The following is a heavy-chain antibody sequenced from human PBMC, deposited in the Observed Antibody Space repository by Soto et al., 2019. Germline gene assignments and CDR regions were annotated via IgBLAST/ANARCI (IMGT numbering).Heavy chain of an antibody. CDR1: GYTFTGHY. Sequence: DSVKVSCKTSGYTFTGHYIHWVRQAPQQGPEWMGEIGPESGATRYAQKFRGRVTMTMDTSITTVYMELRNLSPDDTAVYYCGRGRSGQIVVFYWGQGTPVTVSS. CDR3: GRGRSGQIVVFY. CDR2: IGPESGAT. V-gene: IGHV1-2*02. D-gene: IGHD1-26*01. J-gene: IGHJ4*02.